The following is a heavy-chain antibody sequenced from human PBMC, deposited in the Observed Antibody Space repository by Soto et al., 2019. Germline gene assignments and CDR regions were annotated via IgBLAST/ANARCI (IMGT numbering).Heavy chain of an antibody. J-gene: IGHJ3*02. CDR3: ARDNSYNSSGPRAFDI. CDR2: ISSSGSTI. D-gene: IGHD3-22*01. V-gene: IGHV3-48*03. Sequence: GGSLRLSCAASGFTFSSYEMNWVRQAPGKGLEWVSYISSSGSTIYYADSVKGRFTISRDNAKNSLYLQMNSLRAEDTAAYYCARDNSYNSSGPRAFDIWGQGTMVTVSS. CDR1: GFTFSSYE.